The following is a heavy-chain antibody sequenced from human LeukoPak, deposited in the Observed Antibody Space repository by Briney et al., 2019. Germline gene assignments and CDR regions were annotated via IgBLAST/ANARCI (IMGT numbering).Heavy chain of an antibody. D-gene: IGHD2-2*01. CDR2: ISSSSSYI. CDR1: GFTFSSYS. V-gene: IGHV3-21*04. J-gene: IGHJ5*02. CDR3: ARDPRIVVVPAARGGDWFDP. Sequence: GGSLRLSCAASGFTFSSYSMNWVRQAPGKGLEWVSSISSSSSYIYYADSVKGRFTISRDNAKNSLYLQMNSLRAEDTAVYYCARDPRIVVVPAARGGDWFDPWGQGTLVTVSS.